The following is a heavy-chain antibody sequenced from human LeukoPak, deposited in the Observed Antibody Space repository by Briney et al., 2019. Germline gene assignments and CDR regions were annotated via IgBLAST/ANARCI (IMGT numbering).Heavy chain of an antibody. J-gene: IGHJ5*01. CDR3: ARQEYCSGGSCYTWFDS. Sequence: GESLKISCKGSGYSFPSYWIAWVRQMPGKGLGWMGIIYPGDSDTRYSPSFQGQVTISADKSINTAYLQWSSLKASDTAMYYCARQEYCSGGSCYTWFDSWGQGTLVTVSS. D-gene: IGHD2-15*01. V-gene: IGHV5-51*01. CDR2: IYPGDSDT. CDR1: GYSFPSYW.